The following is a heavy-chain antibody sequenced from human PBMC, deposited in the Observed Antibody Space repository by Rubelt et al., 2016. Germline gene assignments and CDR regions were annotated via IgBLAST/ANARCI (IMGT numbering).Heavy chain of an antibody. CDR2: IWYDGSNK. Sequence: AASGFTFSSYGMHWVRQAPGKGLEWVAVIWYDGSNKYYADSVKGRFTISRDKSKNTLYLQMNSLRAEDTAVYYCARGWELLSVHAFDIWGQGTMVTVSS. V-gene: IGHV3-33*01. D-gene: IGHD1-26*01. CDR3: ARGWELLSVHAFDI. J-gene: IGHJ3*02. CDR1: GFTFSSYG.